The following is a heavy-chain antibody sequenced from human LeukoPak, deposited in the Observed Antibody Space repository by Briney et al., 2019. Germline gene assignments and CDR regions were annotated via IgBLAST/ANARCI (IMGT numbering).Heavy chain of an antibody. CDR2: IYYSGST. V-gene: IGHV4-59*01. J-gene: IGHJ5*02. Sequence: PSETLSLTCTVSGGSISSYYWSWIRQPPGKGLEWIGYIYYSGSTNYNPSLKSRVTISVDTSKNQFSLKLSSVTAADTAVHYCARGNDFWSGSFDPWGQGTLVTVSS. CDR3: ARGNDFWSGSFDP. D-gene: IGHD3-3*01. CDR1: GGSISSYY.